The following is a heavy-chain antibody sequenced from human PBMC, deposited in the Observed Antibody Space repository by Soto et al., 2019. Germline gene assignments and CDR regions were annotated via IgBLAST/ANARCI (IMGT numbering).Heavy chain of an antibody. CDR2: ISAYNGNA. CDR1: GYTFTSYG. J-gene: IGHJ3*02. D-gene: IGHD2-15*01. V-gene: IGHV1-18*04. CDR3: ARDIVVVVADTRGAFDI. Sequence: ASVKVSCKASGYTFTSYGISWVRQAPGQGLEWMGWISAYNGNANYAQKLQGRVTMTTDTSTSTAYMELMSLRSDDTAVYYCARDIVVVVADTRGAFDIWGQGTMVTVSS.